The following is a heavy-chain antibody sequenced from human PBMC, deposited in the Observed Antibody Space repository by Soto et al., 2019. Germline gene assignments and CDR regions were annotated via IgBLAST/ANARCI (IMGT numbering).Heavy chain of an antibody. D-gene: IGHD3-10*01. CDR3: AIDVLDRGAES. CDR1: GFTFRSHA. Sequence: GGSLRLSCAASGFTFRSHAMTWVRQAPGQGLQYVSSITTTGSKTFYADSVKGRFTISRDNSKNTLFLQMNSLTVEDTAIYYCAIDVLDRGAESWGQGTPVTVSS. J-gene: IGHJ5*02. CDR2: ITTTGSKT. V-gene: IGHV3-23*01.